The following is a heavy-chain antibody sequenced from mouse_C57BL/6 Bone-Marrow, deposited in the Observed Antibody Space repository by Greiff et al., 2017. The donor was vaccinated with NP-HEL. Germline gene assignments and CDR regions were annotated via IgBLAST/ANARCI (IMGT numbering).Heavy chain of an antibody. V-gene: IGHV2-9-1*01. CDR2: IWTGGGT. CDR3: ARNDDYDDRYWYFDV. CDR1: GFSLTSYA. D-gene: IGHD2-4*01. Sequence: VMLVESGPGLVAPSQSLSITCTVSGFSLTSYAISWVRQPPGKGLEWLGVIWTGGGTNYNSALKSRLSISKDNSKSQVFLKMNSLQTDDTARYYCARNDDYDDRYWYFDVWGTGTTVTVSS. J-gene: IGHJ1*03.